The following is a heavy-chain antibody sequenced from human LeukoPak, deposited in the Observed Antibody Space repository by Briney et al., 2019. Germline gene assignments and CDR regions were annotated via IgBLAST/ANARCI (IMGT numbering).Heavy chain of an antibody. Sequence: SVKVSCKASGGTFSSYAISWVRQAPGQGLEWMGGIIPIFGTANYAQKFQGRVTITADESTSTAYMELSSLRSEDTAVYYCAHSSTSCYSCYYYGMDVWGQGTTVTVSS. J-gene: IGHJ6*02. CDR2: IIPIFGTA. D-gene: IGHD2-2*01. CDR1: GGTFSSYA. V-gene: IGHV1-69*13. CDR3: AHSSTSCYSCYYYGMDV.